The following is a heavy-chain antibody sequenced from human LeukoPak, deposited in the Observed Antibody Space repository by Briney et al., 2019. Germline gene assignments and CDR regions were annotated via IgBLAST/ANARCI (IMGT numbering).Heavy chain of an antibody. J-gene: IGHJ4*02. D-gene: IGHD6-19*01. CDR3: ARDTGYSSGWRAYFDY. CDR1: GGSISSHF. CDR2: IYYSGST. Sequence: SETLSLTCTVSGGSISSHFWSWIRQPPGKGLEWIGYIYYSGSTNYNPSLRSRVTISVDTSKNQFSLKLSSVTAADTAVYYCARDTGYSSGWRAYFDYWGQGTLVTASS. V-gene: IGHV4-59*11.